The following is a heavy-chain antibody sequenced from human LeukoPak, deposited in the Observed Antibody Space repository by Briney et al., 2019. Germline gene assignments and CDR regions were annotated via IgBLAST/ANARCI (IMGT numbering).Heavy chain of an antibody. CDR3: AGLGVMVLVYQSES. Sequence: SEILSLTCAVSGGSVSSSKYLWGWIRQPPGKELEWIGSISYSGNTDYNPSLKSRVTLSVDTSKNQFSLKLTSVTAADSAVYYCAGLGVMVLVYQSESWGQGTPVTVSS. V-gene: IGHV4-39*07. CDR2: ISYSGNT. D-gene: IGHD2-8*01. J-gene: IGHJ1*01. CDR1: GGSVSSSKYL.